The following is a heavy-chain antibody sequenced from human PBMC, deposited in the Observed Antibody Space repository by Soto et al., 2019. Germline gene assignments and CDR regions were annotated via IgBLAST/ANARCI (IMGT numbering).Heavy chain of an antibody. J-gene: IGHJ4*02. CDR1: GYTFTGYY. CDR2: INPNSGGT. CDR3: ARELQGLYYFDF. V-gene: IGHV1-2*02. D-gene: IGHD4-4*01. Sequence: ASVKVSCKASGYTFTGYYMHWVRQAPGQGLEWMGWINPNSGGTNYAQKFQGRVTMTRDTSISTAYMELSRLRSEDTAMYYCARELQGLYYFDFWGQGTLVTVSS.